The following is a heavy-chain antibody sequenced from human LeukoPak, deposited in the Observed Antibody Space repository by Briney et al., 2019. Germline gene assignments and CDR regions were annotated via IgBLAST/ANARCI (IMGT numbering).Heavy chain of an antibody. CDR2: IYSNGDT. CDR1: GLTVTNNY. D-gene: IGHD4-17*01. V-gene: IGHV3-66*01. J-gene: IGHJ4*02. CDR3: TYGDYPLTY. Sequence: PGGSLRLSCAASGLTVTNNYWNWVRQPPGKGPECISLIYSNGDTRYADSVKGRFTFSIDNSKNTLYLQMNSLRAEDTAVYYCTYGDYPLTYWGQGTLVTVSS.